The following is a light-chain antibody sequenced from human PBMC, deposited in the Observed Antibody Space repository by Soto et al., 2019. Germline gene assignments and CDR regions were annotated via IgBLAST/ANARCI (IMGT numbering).Light chain of an antibody. V-gene: IGLV2-14*01. J-gene: IGLJ3*02. CDR1: NTDIGGYNF. Sequence: QSALTQPASVSGSPGQSITISCTGTNTDIGGYNFVSWFQQHPGKAPKLIIFEVSNRPSGVSNRFSGSKSGNTASLTISGLQAEDEADYYCGSFSSISTRLFGGGTKLTVL. CDR3: GSFSSISTRL. CDR2: EVS.